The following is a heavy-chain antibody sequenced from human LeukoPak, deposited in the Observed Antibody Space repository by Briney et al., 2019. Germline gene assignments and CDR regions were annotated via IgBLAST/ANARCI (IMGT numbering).Heavy chain of an antibody. CDR3: ASYNQRLSSWFSDL. CDR2: IYEGGNS. CDR1: GFIVNNKY. Sequence: PGGSLRLSCAVSGFIVNNKYMTWVRQAPGKGLEWVSVIYEGGNSDYADSVKGRFSVSRDDSKNTVYLQMNSLRAEDTALYYCASYNQRLSSWFSDLWGRGTLVTVSS. J-gene: IGHJ2*01. V-gene: IGHV3-53*01. D-gene: IGHD6-25*01.